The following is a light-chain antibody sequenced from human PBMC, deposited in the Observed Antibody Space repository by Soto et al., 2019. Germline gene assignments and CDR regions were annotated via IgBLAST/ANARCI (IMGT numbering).Light chain of an antibody. Sequence: DIQMTQSPSTLSASVGDRLTVTCRASQSLSSWLAWYQQKPGKDPKLLIYKASGLQSGVPSRFSGSGSETEFTLNISSLQPDDFATYYCQQYATYPWTFGQGTKVEIK. CDR1: QSLSSW. CDR2: KAS. J-gene: IGKJ1*01. CDR3: QQYATYPWT. V-gene: IGKV1-5*03.